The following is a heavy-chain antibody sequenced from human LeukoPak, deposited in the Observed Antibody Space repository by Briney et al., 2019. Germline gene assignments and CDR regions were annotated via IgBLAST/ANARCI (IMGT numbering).Heavy chain of an antibody. D-gene: IGHD3-16*02. CDR1: GYTFTDYY. J-gene: IGHJ4*02. CDR3: ARGGPYYDYVWGSYRSATFDY. CDR2: INPNSGGT. Sequence: GASVKVSCKASGYTFTDYYMHWVRQAPGQGLEWMGWINPNSGGTKYAQKFQGWVTMTRDTSISTAYMELSRLRSDDTAVYYCARGGPYYDYVWGSYRSATFDYWGQGTLVTVSS. V-gene: IGHV1-2*04.